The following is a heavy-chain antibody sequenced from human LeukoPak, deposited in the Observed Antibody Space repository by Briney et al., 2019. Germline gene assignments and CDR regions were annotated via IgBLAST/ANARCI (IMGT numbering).Heavy chain of an antibody. CDR2: IYYSGTT. Sequence: PSETLSPTCTVSGGSTSSSSYYWGWIRQQPGKGLEWIGSIYYSGTTYYNASLKSRITISVDTSKNQFSLKLSSLTAADTAVYYCARLRDYYYSYMDVWGKGTTVTISS. J-gene: IGHJ6*03. V-gene: IGHV4-39*01. CDR1: GGSTSSSSYY. CDR3: ARLRDYYYSYMDV.